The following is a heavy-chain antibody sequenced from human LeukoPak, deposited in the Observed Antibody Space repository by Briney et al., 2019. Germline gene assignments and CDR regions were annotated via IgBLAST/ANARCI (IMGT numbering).Heavy chain of an antibody. D-gene: IGHD3-9*01. Sequence: ASVKVSCKASGYTFTSYDINWVRQATGQGLEWMGWISAYDGNRNYAQNLQSRVTMTTDTSTSTAYMELRSLRSDDTAVYYCATAHYYDILTGAYFQHWGQGTLVTVSS. CDR2: ISAYDGNR. V-gene: IGHV1-18*01. CDR1: GYTFTSYD. CDR3: ATAHYYDILTGAYFQH. J-gene: IGHJ1*01.